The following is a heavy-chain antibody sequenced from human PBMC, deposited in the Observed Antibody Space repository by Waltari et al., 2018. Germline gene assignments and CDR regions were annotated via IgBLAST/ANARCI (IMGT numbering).Heavy chain of an antibody. CDR1: GFTFKNYT. D-gene: IGHD3-3*01. CDR3: ARGILRSSEWLLMDYCEY. V-gene: IGHV3-21*01. Sequence: EVQLEESGGGLVKPGGSLRLSCAASGFTFKNYTMPCVRQAQGNGREWVSAVSSRTTYKYYADSVKGRFTISRDNAKNSLYLQMNSRRAEDTAVYYCARGILRSSEWLLMDYCEYWGQGALVTVSS. CDR2: VSSRTTYK. J-gene: IGHJ4*02.